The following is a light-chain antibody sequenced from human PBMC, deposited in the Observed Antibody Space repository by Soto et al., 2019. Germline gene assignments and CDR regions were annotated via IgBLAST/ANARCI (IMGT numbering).Light chain of an antibody. CDR3: QQYVKSPWT. CDR1: QSVSSN. J-gene: IGKJ1*01. V-gene: IGKV3-20*01. Sequence: EIVMTQSPVTLSVSPGERATLSCRASQSVSSNLAWYQQKPGQAPSLLIYGAFTRATGTPDRFSGSGSGTDFTLTIDRLEPEDVAAYYCQQYVKSPWTFGQGTKVDI. CDR2: GAF.